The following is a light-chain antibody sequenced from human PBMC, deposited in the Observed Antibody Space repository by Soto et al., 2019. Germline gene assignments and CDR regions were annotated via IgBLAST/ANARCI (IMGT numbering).Light chain of an antibody. J-gene: IGLJ1*01. CDR1: SSDVGGYDY. Sequence: QSVLTQPASVSGSPGQSITISCTGTSSDVGGYDYVSWYQQHPGKAPKLIIYEVTYRPSGVSNRYSGSKSGNSASLTISGLQADDEADYYCCSLTTSHTYVFGSGTKVTVL. V-gene: IGLV2-14*01. CDR3: CSLTTSHTYV. CDR2: EVT.